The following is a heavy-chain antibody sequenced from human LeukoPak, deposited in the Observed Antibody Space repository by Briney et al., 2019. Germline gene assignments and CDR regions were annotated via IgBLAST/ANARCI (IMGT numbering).Heavy chain of an antibody. Sequence: PWGSLSLTCAVSGFTFSSYSMNWVCLAQRQGLEWVSSISSCSSYIYYADSVKGRFTISRDNAKNSLYPQMNSLRAEDTAVYYCARGTSNYDILTGYYSDVDYWGQGTLVTVSS. D-gene: IGHD3-9*01. CDR3: ARGTSNYDILTGYYSDVDY. J-gene: IGHJ4*02. CDR1: GFTFSSYS. CDR2: ISSCSSYI. V-gene: IGHV3-21*01.